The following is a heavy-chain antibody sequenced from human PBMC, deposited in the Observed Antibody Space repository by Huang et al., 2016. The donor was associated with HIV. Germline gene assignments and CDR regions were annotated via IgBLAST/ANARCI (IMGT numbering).Heavy chain of an antibody. Sequence: EVQLVQSGAEVKKPGESLKISCKGSGYMFTKYWIGWVRQMPGKGLEWRGIIYPGDSETRYSPSFQGQVTISADKSITTAYLQWSSLKASDTAIYYCARHDGARPGWVDNWGQGTLVTVSS. D-gene: IGHD4-17*01. J-gene: IGHJ5*02. CDR3: ARHDGARPGWVDN. CDR1: GYMFTKYW. V-gene: IGHV5-51*01. CDR2: IYPGDSET.